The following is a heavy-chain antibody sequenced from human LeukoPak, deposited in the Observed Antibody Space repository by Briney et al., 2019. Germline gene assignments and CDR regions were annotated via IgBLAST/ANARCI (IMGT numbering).Heavy chain of an antibody. CDR3: ARNGYSGYDRLNWFDP. J-gene: IGHJ5*02. Sequence: GGSLRLSCAASGFTFSDYYMTWIRQAPGKGLEWVSSVSSGSTYTNYADSVKGRFTISRDNAKNSLYLQMNSLRVEDTAVYYCARNGYSGYDRLNWFDPWGQGTLVTVSS. V-gene: IGHV3-11*03. CDR2: VSSGSTYT. D-gene: IGHD5-12*01. CDR1: GFTFSDYY.